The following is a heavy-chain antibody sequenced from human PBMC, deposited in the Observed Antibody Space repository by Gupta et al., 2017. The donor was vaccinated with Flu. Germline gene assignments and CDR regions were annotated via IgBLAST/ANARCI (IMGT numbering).Heavy chain of an antibody. CDR1: GGSISSGSYY. Sequence: QVQLQESGPGLVKPSQTLSLTCTVSGGSISSGSYYWSWIRQPAGKGLEWIGRIYTSGSTNYNPSLKSRVTISVDTSKNQFSLKLSSVTAADTAVYYCARVSGSSSWFHLDYWGQGTLVTVSS. CDR2: IYTSGST. CDR3: ARVSGSSSWFHLDY. V-gene: IGHV4-61*02. J-gene: IGHJ4*02. D-gene: IGHD6-13*01.